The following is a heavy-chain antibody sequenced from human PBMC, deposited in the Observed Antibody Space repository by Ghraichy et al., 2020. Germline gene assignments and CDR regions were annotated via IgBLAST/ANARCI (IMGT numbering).Heavy chain of an antibody. J-gene: IGHJ3*02. CDR1: GFIFSNFD. CDR3: AKKGRDSSGLDSFDI. D-gene: IGHD3-22*01. V-gene: IGHV3-23*01. Sequence: GGSLILSCTGSGFIFSNFDMTWVRQAPGKGLEFVSSISGSGSYTFYAFSLKGRFTNFRDNFRNTLYLQMNNLRAEDTAIYYCAKKGRDSSGLDSFDIWGQGTVVTVSS. CDR2: ISGSGSYT.